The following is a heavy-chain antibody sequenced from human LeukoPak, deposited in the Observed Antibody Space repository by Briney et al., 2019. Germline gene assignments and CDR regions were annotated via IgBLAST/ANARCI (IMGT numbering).Heavy chain of an antibody. V-gene: IGHV4-39*07. Sequence: SETLSLTCTVSGGSISSSSYYWGWIRQPPGKGLEWIGSIYYSGSTNYNPSLKSRVTMSVDTSKNQFSLKLSSVTAADTAVYYCARGTEAYGDYEDYWGQGTLVTVSS. CDR2: IYYSGST. CDR3: ARGTEAYGDYEDY. J-gene: IGHJ4*02. D-gene: IGHD4-17*01. CDR1: GGSISSSSYY.